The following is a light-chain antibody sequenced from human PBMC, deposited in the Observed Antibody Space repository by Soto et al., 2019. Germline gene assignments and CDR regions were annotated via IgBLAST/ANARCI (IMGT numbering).Light chain of an antibody. CDR1: QSISSW. CDR3: QQYNHYSGLT. CDR2: KTS. Sequence: DIQMTQSPSTLSASVGDRVTITCRASQSISSWLAWYQHKPGKAPKLLVYKTSNLQIGVPSRFSGSGSGSEFSLTISSLQPDDFATYYCQQYNHYSGLTFGGGTKVEIK. V-gene: IGKV1-5*03. J-gene: IGKJ4*01.